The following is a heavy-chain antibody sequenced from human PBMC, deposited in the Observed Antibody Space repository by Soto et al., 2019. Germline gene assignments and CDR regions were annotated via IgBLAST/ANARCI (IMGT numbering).Heavy chain of an antibody. Sequence: GESLKISCRASVYSFTTYWIGWVRQMPGKGLEWLGLIWPGDSDTRYSPSFQGQVTISADKSISTAYLQWSSLKASDTAMYYCARNSGSYRDAFDIWGQGTMVT. V-gene: IGHV5-51*01. D-gene: IGHD1-26*01. CDR2: IWPGDSDT. CDR3: ARNSGSYRDAFDI. CDR1: VYSFTTYW. J-gene: IGHJ3*02.